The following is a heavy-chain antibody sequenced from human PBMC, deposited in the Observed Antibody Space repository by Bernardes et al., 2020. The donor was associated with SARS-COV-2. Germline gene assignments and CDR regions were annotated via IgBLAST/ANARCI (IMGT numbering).Heavy chain of an antibody. CDR3: ARDPTIAAAGTAYFDY. CDR2: INAGNGNT. J-gene: IGHJ4*02. V-gene: IGHV1-3*01. D-gene: IGHD6-13*01. Sequence: VKVSCKASGYTFTSYAMHWVRQAPGQRLEWMGWINAGNGNTKYSQNFQGRVTITRDTSASTAYMELSSLRSEDTAVYYCARDPTIAAAGTAYFDYWGQGTLVTVSS. CDR1: GYTFTSYA.